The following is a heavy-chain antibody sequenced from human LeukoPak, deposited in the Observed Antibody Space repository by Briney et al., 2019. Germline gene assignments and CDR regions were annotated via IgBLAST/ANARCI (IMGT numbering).Heavy chain of an antibody. CDR1: GFTFSSHA. CDR3: AKVCSGWTHYYYYGMDV. V-gene: IGHV3-23*01. Sequence: GGSLRLSCAASGFTFSSHAMSWVRQAPGKGLEWVSAISGSGGSTYYADSVKGRFTISRDNSKNTLYLQMNSLRAEDTAVYYCAKVCSGWTHYYYYGMDVWGQGTTVTVSS. J-gene: IGHJ6*02. CDR2: ISGSGGST. D-gene: IGHD6-19*01.